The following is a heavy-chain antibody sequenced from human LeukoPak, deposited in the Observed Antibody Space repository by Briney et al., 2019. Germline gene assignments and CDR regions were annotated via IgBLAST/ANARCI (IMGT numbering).Heavy chain of an antibody. V-gene: IGHV3-23*01. D-gene: IGHD5-12*01. J-gene: IGHJ6*03. CDR1: GFTFSSYA. CDR3: AKGGGYEAQYYYYYLDV. CDR2: ISGSGGST. Sequence: GGSLRLSCAASGFTFSSYAMSWVRQAPGKGLEWVSAISGSGGSTYYADSVKGRFTISRDNFKNTLYLQMKSLRAEDTAVYYCAKGGGYEAQYYYYYLDVWGKGTTVTISS.